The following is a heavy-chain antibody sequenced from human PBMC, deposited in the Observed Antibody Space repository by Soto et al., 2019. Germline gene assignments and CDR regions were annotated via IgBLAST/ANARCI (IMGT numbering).Heavy chain of an antibody. CDR1: SGSLSGFY. CDR2: INYSGST. D-gene: IGHD6-6*01. Sequence: SETLSLTCVLSSGSLSGFYCSWIRQSPGKGLERIGDINYSGSTSYNPSLKSRVAIAVDASKKQFSLKLNSVTAADTAVYYCARWGTGNLIPSRPFFHYWGQGTRVTVSS. J-gene: IGHJ4*02. V-gene: IGHV4-34*01. CDR3: ARWGTGNLIPSRPFFHY.